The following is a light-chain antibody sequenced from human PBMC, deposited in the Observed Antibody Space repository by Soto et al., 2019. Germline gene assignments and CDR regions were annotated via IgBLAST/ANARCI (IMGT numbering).Light chain of an antibody. CDR3: QQVGRSPPSWT. CDR1: QSVSSSY. J-gene: IGKJ1*01. V-gene: IGKV3-20*01. Sequence: EIVLTQSPGTLSLSPGERATLSCRASQSVSSSYLAWYQQKPGQPPRLVISEASTRATGIPDRFSGSGSGTDFTLTISSLEPEDFAVYYCQQVGRSPPSWTFGQGTKVEI. CDR2: EAS.